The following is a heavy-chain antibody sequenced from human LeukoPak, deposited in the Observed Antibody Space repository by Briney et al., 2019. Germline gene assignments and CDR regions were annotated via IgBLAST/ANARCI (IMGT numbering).Heavy chain of an antibody. J-gene: IGHJ4*02. V-gene: IGHV4-4*07. CDR2: IYTSGST. CDR3: AREAAAGTFYFDY. D-gene: IGHD6-13*01. Sequence: SETLSLTCIVSGDSLSNYYWSWIRQPAGKGLEWIGRIYTSGSTNYNPSLKSRVTMSVDTSKNQFSLKLTSVTAADTAVYYCAREAAAGTFYFDYWGQGTLVTVSS. CDR1: GDSLSNYY.